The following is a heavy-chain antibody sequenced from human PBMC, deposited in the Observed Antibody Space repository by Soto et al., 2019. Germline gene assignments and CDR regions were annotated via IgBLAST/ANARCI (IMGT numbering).Heavy chain of an antibody. J-gene: IGHJ5*02. CDR1: GDSISIPDYW. CDR2: IFYSVDT. Sequence: SETLALTCSVSGDSISIPDYWWGWIRHPPGKALKWVGSIFYSVDTYSQPSLKTRVTISVDTSNNQFSLRLTSVTAADTAFYYCARQXGRGSWSLDPWGPGTLVTVSS. D-gene: IGHD6-13*01. V-gene: IGHV4-39*01. CDR3: ARQXGRGSWSLDP.